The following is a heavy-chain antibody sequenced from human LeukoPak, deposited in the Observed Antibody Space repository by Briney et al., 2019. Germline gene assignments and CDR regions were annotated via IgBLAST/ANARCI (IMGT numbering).Heavy chain of an antibody. CDR2: ISYDGRSK. J-gene: IGHJ4*02. Sequence: GGSLRLSCAASGFTFSSYGMQWVRQAPGKGLEWVAVISYDGRSKYYADSVKGRFTISRDNSKNTLYLQMSSLRSEDTAVYHCAKGYFYESSGYPFDYWGQGTLVTVSS. CDR1: GFTFSSYG. D-gene: IGHD3-22*01. V-gene: IGHV3-30*18. CDR3: AKGYFYESSGYPFDY.